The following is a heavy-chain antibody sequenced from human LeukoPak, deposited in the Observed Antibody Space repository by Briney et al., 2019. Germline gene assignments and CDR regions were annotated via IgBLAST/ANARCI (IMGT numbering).Heavy chain of an antibody. D-gene: IGHD6-13*01. Sequence: ASVKVSCKASGYTFTDHYVHWVRQAPGQGLEWMGWIYPSTGGTNYAQNFQGRVTMTRDTSINTAYMELSRLTSDDTAIYYCASVTYSSRTDFDYWGQGTLVTVSS. J-gene: IGHJ4*02. CDR3: ASVTYSSRTDFDY. CDR1: GYTFTDHY. CDR2: IYPSTGGT. V-gene: IGHV1-2*02.